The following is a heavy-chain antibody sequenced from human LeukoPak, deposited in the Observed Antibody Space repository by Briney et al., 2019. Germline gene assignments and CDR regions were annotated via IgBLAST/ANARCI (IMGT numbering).Heavy chain of an antibody. V-gene: IGHV3-23*01. CDR3: AKGGSGGITMIVVVITYFDY. J-gene: IGHJ4*02. D-gene: IGHD3-22*01. CDR1: GFTFSSYA. Sequence: SGGSLSLSCAASGFTFSSYAMRWVRQAPGKGMEWVSAISGSGGSTYYADSVKGRFTISRDNSKNTLYLQMNSLRAEDTAVYYCAKGGSGGITMIVVVITYFDYWGQGTLVTVSS. CDR2: ISGSGGST.